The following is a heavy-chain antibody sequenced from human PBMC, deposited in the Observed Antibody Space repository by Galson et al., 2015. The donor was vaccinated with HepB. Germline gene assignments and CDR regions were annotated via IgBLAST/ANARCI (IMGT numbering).Heavy chain of an antibody. CDR1: GFTFSTYW. CDR2: ISSDGSTT. J-gene: IGHJ4*02. D-gene: IGHD5-18*01. CDR3: ARGGGHSYDALDY. Sequence: SLRLSCAASGFTFSTYWMHWVRQAPGKGLVWVSRISSDGSTTTYADSVKGRFTISRDNAKNTLYLQTNSLRAEDTAVYYCARGGGHSYDALDYWGQGALVTVSS. V-gene: IGHV3-74*01.